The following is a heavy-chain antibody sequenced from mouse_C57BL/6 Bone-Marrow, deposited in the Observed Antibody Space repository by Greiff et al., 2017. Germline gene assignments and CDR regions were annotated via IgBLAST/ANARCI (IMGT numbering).Heavy chain of an antibody. CDR2: IDPENGDT. J-gene: IGHJ3*01. D-gene: IGHD1-1*01. CDR3: TTEGGSRRRTWFAY. V-gene: IGHV14-4*01. CDR1: GFNIKDDY. Sequence: EVKLVESGAELVRPGASVKLSCTASGFNIKDDYMHWVQQRPEQGLEWIGWIDPENGDTEYASQFPGKATITADTSSNTAYLQLSSLTSEDTAVYYCTTEGGSRRRTWFAYWGQGTLVTVSA.